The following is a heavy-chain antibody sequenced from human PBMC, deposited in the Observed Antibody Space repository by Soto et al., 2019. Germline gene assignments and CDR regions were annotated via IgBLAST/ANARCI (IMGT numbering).Heavy chain of an antibody. J-gene: IGHJ4*02. CDR1: GFSLSTSGVG. CDR2: IYWDDDK. CDR3: AHRRIGVSQWNYGDFDY. V-gene: IGHV2-5*02. Sequence: QITLKKSGPTLVKPTQTLTLTCTFSGFSLSTSGVGVGWIRQPPGKALEGLVIIYWDDDKRYSPSLRGRLTITKDTSKSQVVLTMTNVDPEDTATYFCAHRRIGVSQWNYGDFDYCGQGTLVTVSS. D-gene: IGHD1-7*01.